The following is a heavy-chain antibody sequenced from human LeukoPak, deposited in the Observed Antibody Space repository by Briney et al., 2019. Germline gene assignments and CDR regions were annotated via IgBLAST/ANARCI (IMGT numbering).Heavy chain of an antibody. CDR1: GYTFTSYG. D-gene: IGHD3-10*01. CDR2: ISAYNGNT. J-gene: IGHJ6*03. Sequence: GASVKVSCKASGYTFTSYGISWVRQAPGQGLEWMGWISAYNGNTHYAQKLQGRVTMTTDTSTSTVYMELRSLRSDDTAVYYCAREATMVRGARAGQNYYYYYYMDVWGKGTTVTVSS. V-gene: IGHV1-18*01. CDR3: AREATMVRGARAGQNYYYYYYMDV.